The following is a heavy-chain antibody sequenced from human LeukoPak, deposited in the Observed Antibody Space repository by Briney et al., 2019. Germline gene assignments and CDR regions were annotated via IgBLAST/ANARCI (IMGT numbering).Heavy chain of an antibody. CDR1: GFXXSXXG. Sequence: XXSCAXXGFXXSXXGMHWXXXXXXXGVXXXXXXRXDGSIKWYVDSVKGRFTMSRDNSKNTVYLQMSSLRPEDTALYYCAKALGVVPAAMRGDAFDIWGQGTMVTVSS. V-gene: IGHV3-30*02. D-gene: IGHD2-2*01. CDR2: XRXDGSIK. CDR3: AKALGVVPAAMRGDAFDI. J-gene: IGHJ3*02.